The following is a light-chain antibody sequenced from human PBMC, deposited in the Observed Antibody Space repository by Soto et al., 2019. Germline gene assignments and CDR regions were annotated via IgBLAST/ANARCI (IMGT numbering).Light chain of an antibody. Sequence: QSALTQPASVSGSPGQSISISCTGTSSDVGGYDYVSWYQQQPDKAPKLMIYEVTKRPSGVSNRFSGSKSGNTASLTISGRQAEDEADYYCSSHTSGSTRVLGTGTKLTVL. J-gene: IGLJ1*01. CDR2: EVT. V-gene: IGLV2-14*01. CDR3: SSHTSGSTRV. CDR1: SSDVGGYDY.